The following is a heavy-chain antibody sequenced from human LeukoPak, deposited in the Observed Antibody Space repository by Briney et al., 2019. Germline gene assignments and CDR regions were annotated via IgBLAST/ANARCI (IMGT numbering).Heavy chain of an antibody. CDR2: INHSGST. D-gene: IGHD3-22*01. J-gene: IGHJ4*02. Sequence: SETLSLTCAVYGGSFSGYYWSWIRQPPGKGLEWIGEINHSGSTNYNPSLMSRVTISVDTSKNQFSLKVSSVTAADTAVYYCARVDDSSVIDYWGQGTLVTVSS. CDR1: GGSFSGYY. V-gene: IGHV4-34*01. CDR3: ARVDDSSVIDY.